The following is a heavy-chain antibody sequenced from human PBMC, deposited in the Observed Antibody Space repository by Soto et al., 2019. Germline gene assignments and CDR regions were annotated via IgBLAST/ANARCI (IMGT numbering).Heavy chain of an antibody. CDR2: IIPIFGTA. Sequence: QVQLVQSGAEVKKPGSSVKVSCKASGGTFRTLPITWCRQAPGQGLEWMGGIIPIFGTANYAQKFQGRVTITADESTSTAYMELSSLRSEDTAVYYCARGRTMVKWFDPWGQGTLVTVSS. CDR1: GGTFRTLP. J-gene: IGHJ5*02. D-gene: IGHD3-10*01. CDR3: ARGRTMVKWFDP. V-gene: IGHV1-69*12.